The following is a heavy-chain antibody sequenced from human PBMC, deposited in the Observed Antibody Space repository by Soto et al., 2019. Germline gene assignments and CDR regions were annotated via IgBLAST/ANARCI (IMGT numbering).Heavy chain of an antibody. CDR1: EDTFRNYA. J-gene: IGHJ2*01. CDR2: IIPIFGTA. Sequence: QVELVQSGAEVKKPGSSVKVSCQASEDTFRNYAISWVRQAPGQGLEWMGGIIPIFGTANYAQKFQGRVTITADTSANMVYLKLSSLRSEDTAVYYCASTKYDSSAYYDWYLGLWCRGTLVTVSS. CDR3: ASTKYDSSAYYDWYLGL. D-gene: IGHD3-22*01. V-gene: IGHV1-69*06.